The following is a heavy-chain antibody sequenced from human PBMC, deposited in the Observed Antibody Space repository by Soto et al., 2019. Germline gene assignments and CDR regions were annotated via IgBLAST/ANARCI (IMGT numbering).Heavy chain of an antibody. CDR1: GGSFSGYY. D-gene: IGHD3-16*01. CDR3: ARGLYDYIWGSYPNYFDY. Sequence: QVQLQQWGAGLLKPSETLSLTCAVYGGSFSGYYWSWIRQPPGKGLEWIGEINHSGSTNYNPSLKSRVTISVDTSKNQFSLKLSSVTAADTAVYYCARGLYDYIWGSYPNYFDYWGQGTLVTVSS. J-gene: IGHJ4*02. V-gene: IGHV4-34*01. CDR2: INHSGST.